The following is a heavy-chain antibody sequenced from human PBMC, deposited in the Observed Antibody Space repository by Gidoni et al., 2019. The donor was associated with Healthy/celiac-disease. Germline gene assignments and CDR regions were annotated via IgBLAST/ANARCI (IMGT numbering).Heavy chain of an antibody. V-gene: IGHV4-59*08. CDR2: IYYSGST. J-gene: IGHJ4*02. CDR3: ARHDSVDTAMALIGAFDY. CDR1: GGSISSYY. D-gene: IGHD5-18*01. Sequence: QLQLQESGPGLVKPSETLSLTCTVSGGSISSYYWSWIRQPPGKGLEWIGYIYYSGSTNYNPSLKSRVTISVDTSKNQFSLKLSSVTAADTAVYYCARHDSVDTAMALIGAFDYWGQGTLVTVSS.